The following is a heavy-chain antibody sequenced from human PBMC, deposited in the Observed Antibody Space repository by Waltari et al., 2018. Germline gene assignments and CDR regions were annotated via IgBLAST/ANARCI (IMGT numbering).Heavy chain of an antibody. V-gene: IGHV4-39*07. Sequence: QVQLQESGPELVKPSETLSLTCTVSGDFISNPDYYWGVIRQPPGKGLEWLAPAYYNGATQYNPSLKSRLTISVDTSKNQFYLSLKSLTAADTAVYYCTREKRTDTSSWNGGKYWGQGTLVTVSS. CDR1: GDFISNPDYY. CDR3: TREKRTDTSSWNGGKY. D-gene: IGHD1-1*01. CDR2: AYYNGAT. J-gene: IGHJ4*02.